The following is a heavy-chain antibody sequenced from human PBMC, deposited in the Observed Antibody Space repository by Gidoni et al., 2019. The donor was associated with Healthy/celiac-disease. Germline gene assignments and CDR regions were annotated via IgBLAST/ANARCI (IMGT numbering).Heavy chain of an antibody. CDR1: GGSFSGYY. J-gene: IGHJ3*02. V-gene: IGHV4-34*01. D-gene: IGHD6-19*01. Sequence: QVQLQQWGAGLLKPSETLSLTCAVYGGSFSGYYWSWIRQPPGKGLEWIGEINHSGSPNYHPSLESRVTISVDTSKNQFSLKLSSVTAADTAVYYCARCSLSGAFDIWGQGTMVTVSS. CDR2: INHSGSP. CDR3: ARCSLSGAFDI.